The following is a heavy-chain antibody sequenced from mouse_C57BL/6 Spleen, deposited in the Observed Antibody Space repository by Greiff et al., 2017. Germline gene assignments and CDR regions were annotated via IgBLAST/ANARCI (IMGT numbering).Heavy chain of an antibody. V-gene: IGHV1-81*01. D-gene: IGHD1-1*02. J-gene: IGHJ4*01. CDR3: ARFGGGSRDYAMDY. CDR1: GYTFTSYG. CDR2: IYPRSGNT. Sequence: VQLQQSGAELARPGASVKLSCKASGYTFTSYGISWVKQRPGQGLEWIGEIYPRSGNTYYNEKFKGKATLTADKSSSTAYMELRSLTSEDSAVYVCARFGGGSRDYAMDYWGQGTSVTVSS.